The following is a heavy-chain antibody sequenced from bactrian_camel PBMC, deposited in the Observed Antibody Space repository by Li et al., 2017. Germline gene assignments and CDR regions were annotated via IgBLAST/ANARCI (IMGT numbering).Heavy chain of an antibody. Sequence: VQLVESGGGLVQPGGSLRLSCTPSLSAARTFDMIWVRQASGKGLEGVSAISWRGDHTTYADSMKGQLTISRDNAKNTVYLQLNSLKTEDSAMYYCLKDTPTAWVLYSHWGQGTQVTVS. CDR3: LKDTPTAWVLYSH. CDR2: ISWRGDHT. D-gene: IGHD5*01. J-gene: IGHJ4*01. V-gene: IGHV3-1*01. CDR1: LSAARTFD.